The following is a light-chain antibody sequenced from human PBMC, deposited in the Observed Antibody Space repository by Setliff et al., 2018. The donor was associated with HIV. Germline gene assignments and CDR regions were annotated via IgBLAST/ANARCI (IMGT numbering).Light chain of an antibody. J-gene: IGLJ1*01. CDR2: EVS. V-gene: IGLV2-23*02. CDR3: CSYAGSSNYV. CDR1: SGDVGSYNL. Sequence: QSALAQPASVSGSPGQSITISCTGTSGDVGSYNLVSWYQQHPGKAPKVMIYEVSKRPSGVSNRFSASKSGNTASLTISGLQAEDEADYYCCSYAGSSNYVFGIGTKVTVL.